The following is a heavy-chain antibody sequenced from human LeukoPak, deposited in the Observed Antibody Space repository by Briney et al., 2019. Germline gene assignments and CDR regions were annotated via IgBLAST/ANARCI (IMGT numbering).Heavy chain of an antibody. J-gene: IGHJ4*02. CDR1: GYTLTELS. CDR3: ATNRPYSGSYYFDY. D-gene: IGHD1-26*01. V-gene: IGHV1-24*01. Sequence: ASVKVSCKVSGYTLTELSMHRVRQAPGKGLEWMGGFDPEDGETIYAQKFQGRVTMTEDTSTDTAYMELSSLRSEDTAVYYCATNRPYSGSYYFDYWGQGTLVTVSS. CDR2: FDPEDGET.